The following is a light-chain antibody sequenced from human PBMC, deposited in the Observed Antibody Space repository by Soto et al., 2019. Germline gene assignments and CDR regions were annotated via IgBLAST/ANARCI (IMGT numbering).Light chain of an antibody. CDR2: EVS. J-gene: IGLJ1*01. CDR1: SSDIGGYNY. V-gene: IGLV2-8*01. Sequence: QSVLTQPASVSGSPGQSITISCTGSSSDIGGYNYVSWYQQRPGKAPKLMIYEVSERPSGVPDRFSGSKSSNTASLTVSGLQAEDEADYYCSSYAGSNNFVFGTGTKVTVL. CDR3: SSYAGSNNFV.